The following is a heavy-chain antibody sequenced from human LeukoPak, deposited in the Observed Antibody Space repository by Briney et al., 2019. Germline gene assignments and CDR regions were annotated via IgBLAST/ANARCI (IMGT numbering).Heavy chain of an antibody. D-gene: IGHD2-2*01. Sequence: ASVKVSCKASGYTFTSYDTNWVRQATGQGLEWMGWMNPNSGNTGYAQKFQGRVTMTRNTSISTAYMELSSLRSEDTAVYYCARAPGYCSSTSCPYYFDYWGQGTLVTVSS. V-gene: IGHV1-8*01. CDR3: ARAPGYCSSTSCPYYFDY. J-gene: IGHJ4*02. CDR1: GYTFTSYD. CDR2: MNPNSGNT.